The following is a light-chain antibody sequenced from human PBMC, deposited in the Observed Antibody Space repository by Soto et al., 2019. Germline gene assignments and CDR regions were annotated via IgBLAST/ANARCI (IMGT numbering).Light chain of an antibody. Sequence: QSVLTQPASVSGSPGQSITISCTGASSDVGGFNYVSWYQQHPDKVPKLIIYVVSNRPSGVSNRFSGSKSGNTASLTISGLQAEDEADYYCSSYTSRDTPYVFGTGTKLTVL. V-gene: IGLV2-14*01. CDR1: SSDVGGFNY. CDR2: VVS. J-gene: IGLJ1*01. CDR3: SSYTSRDTPYV.